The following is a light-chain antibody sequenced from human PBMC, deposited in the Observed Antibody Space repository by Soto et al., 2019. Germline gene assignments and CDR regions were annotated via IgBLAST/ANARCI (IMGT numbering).Light chain of an antibody. CDR3: LQDHDYPRT. Sequence: AIQMTQSPTSLSASVGDRVIITCQASQDISKDLGWYQQKPGKAPKFLIYSATSTQSGVPSTFSGSGFGTDFTPTISSLQPEDFAASYCLQDHDYPRTFGPGTKV. J-gene: IGKJ1*01. V-gene: IGKV1-6*01. CDR2: SAT. CDR1: QDISKD.